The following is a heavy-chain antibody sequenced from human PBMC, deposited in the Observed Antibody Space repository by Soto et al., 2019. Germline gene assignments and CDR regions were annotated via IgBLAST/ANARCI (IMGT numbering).Heavy chain of an antibody. CDR3: AREGQYYDASGYAA. Sequence: QVKLVQSGTEVKKPGASIKVSCKASGYSFVTSGMTWVRQAPGQGLEWMGWISVYNGNTNYDQKLQERITMTTDTSANTAYLEVRTLRSDDTAVYYCAREGQYYDASGYAAWGQGTLVTVSS. D-gene: IGHD3-22*01. CDR1: GYSFVTSG. V-gene: IGHV1-18*01. CDR2: ISVYNGNT. J-gene: IGHJ5*02.